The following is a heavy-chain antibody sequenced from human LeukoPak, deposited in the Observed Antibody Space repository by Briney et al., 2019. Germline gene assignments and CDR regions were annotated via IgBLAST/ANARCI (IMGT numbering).Heavy chain of an antibody. CDR1: GFTFSSYN. D-gene: IGHD4-23*01. CDR2: ISSSITI. J-gene: IGHJ6*02. Sequence: GGSLRLSCAASGFTFSSYNMNWVRQAPGKGLERVSFISSSITIYYADSVKGRFTISRDNAKNSLYLQMNSLRAEDTAVYYCAKLQSDGLRTYYGMDAWGQGTTVTVSS. CDR3: AKLQSDGLRTYYGMDA. V-gene: IGHV3-48*04.